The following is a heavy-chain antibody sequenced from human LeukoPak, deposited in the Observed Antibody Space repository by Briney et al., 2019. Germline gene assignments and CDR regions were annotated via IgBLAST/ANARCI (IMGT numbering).Heavy chain of an antibody. CDR1: GFNFNTYW. CDR3: ARDRYGDYDFDY. Sequence: GGSLRLSCAASGFNFNTYWMSWVRQAPGKGLEWVANIKQDGSEKFYVDSMKGRFTISRDNSKNSLYLQMNSLRAEDTAMYYCARDRYGDYDFDYWGQGTLVTVSS. CDR2: IKQDGSEK. V-gene: IGHV3-7*01. J-gene: IGHJ4*02. D-gene: IGHD4-17*01.